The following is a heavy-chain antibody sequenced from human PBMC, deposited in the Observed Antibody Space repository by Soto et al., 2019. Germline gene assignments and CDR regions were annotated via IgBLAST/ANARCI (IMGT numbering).Heavy chain of an antibody. CDR2: IYYSGST. J-gene: IGHJ4*02. CDR1: GGSISSGGYY. CDR3: ARGDMVRGVHRTDY. D-gene: IGHD3-10*01. V-gene: IGHV4-31*03. Sequence: QVQLQESGPGLVKPSQTLSLTCTVSGGSISSGGYYWSWIRQNPGKGLEWIGYIYYSGSTYSNPSLKSRVTISVDTSKNQFSLKLSSVTAADTAVYYCARGDMVRGVHRTDYWGQGTLVTVSS.